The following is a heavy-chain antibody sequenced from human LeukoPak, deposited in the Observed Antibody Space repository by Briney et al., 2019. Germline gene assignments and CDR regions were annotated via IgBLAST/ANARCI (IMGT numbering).Heavy chain of an antibody. CDR1: GYTFTSYG. J-gene: IGHJ4*02. CDR2: ISTYNGNT. D-gene: IGHD3-10*01. CDR3: ATEGKMVRGVYTDY. V-gene: IGHV1-18*01. Sequence: ASVKVSCKASGYTFTSYGINWVRQAPGQGLEWMGWISTYNGNTNYAHKLQGRVTMTTDTSTSTAYMDLRSLRSEDTAVYYCATEGKMVRGVYTDYWGQGTLVTVSS.